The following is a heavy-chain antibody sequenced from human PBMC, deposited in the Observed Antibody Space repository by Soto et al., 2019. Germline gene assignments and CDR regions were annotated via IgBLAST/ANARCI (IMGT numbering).Heavy chain of an antibody. V-gene: IGHV1-18*01. CDR2: ISAYNGNT. D-gene: IGHD6-19*01. CDR1: GYTFTSYG. Sequence: AASVKVSCKASGYTFTSYGISWVRQAPGQGLEWMGWISAYNGNTNYAQKLQGRVTMTTDTSTSTAYMELRSLRSDDTAVYYCARALRIAVAGPSGYWGQGTLVTVSS. J-gene: IGHJ4*02. CDR3: ARALRIAVAGPSGY.